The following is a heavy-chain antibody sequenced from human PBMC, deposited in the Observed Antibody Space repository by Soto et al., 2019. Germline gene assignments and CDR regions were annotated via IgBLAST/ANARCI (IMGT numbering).Heavy chain of an antibody. CDR1: GYTFTSYG. CDR2: ISAYNGNT. V-gene: IGHV1-18*01. J-gene: IGHJ4*02. D-gene: IGHD3-10*01. Sequence: QVQLVQSGAEVKKPGASVKVSCKASGYTFTSYGISWVRQAPGQGLEWMGWISAYNGNTNYAQKLQGRVTMTTDTAPSTPYMELRSLRSDDRAVYDCVRLPPWYGSGSDSWGQGTLVT. CDR3: VRLPPWYGSGSDS.